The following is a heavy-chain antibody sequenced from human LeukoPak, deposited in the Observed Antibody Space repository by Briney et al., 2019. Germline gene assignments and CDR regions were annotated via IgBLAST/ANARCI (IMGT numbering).Heavy chain of an antibody. CDR3: ARILVGATSFDY. CDR1: GFTLSTYG. CDR2: IWYDGSNK. D-gene: IGHD1-26*01. V-gene: IGHV3-33*01. Sequence: PGGSLRLSCAASGFTLSTYGMHWVRQAPGKGLEWVAVIWYDGSNKYHADSVKGRFTISRDNSKNTLYLQMNSLRAEDTALYYCARILVGATSFDYWGQGTLVTVSP. J-gene: IGHJ4*02.